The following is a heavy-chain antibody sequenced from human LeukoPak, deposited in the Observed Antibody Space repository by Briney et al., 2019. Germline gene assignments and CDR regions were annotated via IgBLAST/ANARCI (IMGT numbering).Heavy chain of an antibody. CDR1: GYSFTNYW. D-gene: IGHD6-13*01. J-gene: IGHJ6*02. CDR2: IYPGDSDT. V-gene: IGHV5-51*01. CDR3: ARPGIPGTYYYGMDV. Sequence: GESLKISCKGSGYSFTNYWIGWVRQMPGKGLKWMGIIYPGDSDTRYSPSFQGQVTISADKSISTAYLQWNSLKASDTAMYYCARPGIPGTYYYGMDVWGQGTTVTVSS.